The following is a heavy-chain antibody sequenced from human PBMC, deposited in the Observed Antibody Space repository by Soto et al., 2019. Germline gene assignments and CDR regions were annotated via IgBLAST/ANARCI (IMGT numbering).Heavy chain of an antibody. Sequence: EVQLVESGGGLVQPGGSLRLSCAASGFTFSSYSMNWVRQAPGKGLEWVSYISSSSSTIYYADSVKGRFTISRDNAKNSLYLQMNSLRAEDTAVHYCARVGPNYCSSTSCYSRYYYYYYMDVWGKGTTVTVSS. D-gene: IGHD2-2*01. CDR2: ISSSSSTI. J-gene: IGHJ6*03. V-gene: IGHV3-48*01. CDR1: GFTFSSYS. CDR3: ARVGPNYCSSTSCYSRYYYYYYMDV.